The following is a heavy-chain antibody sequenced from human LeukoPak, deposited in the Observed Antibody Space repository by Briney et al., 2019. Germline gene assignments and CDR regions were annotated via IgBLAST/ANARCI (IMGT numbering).Heavy chain of an antibody. D-gene: IGHD3-10*01. Sequence: WVRQAPGKGLEWIGSIYYSGSTYYNPSLKSRVTISVDTSKNQFSLKLSSVTAADTAVYYCARGLYYYGSGSSFGYWGQGTLVTVSS. CDR3: ARGLYYYGSGSSFGY. V-gene: IGHV4-39*01. CDR2: IYYSGST. J-gene: IGHJ4*02.